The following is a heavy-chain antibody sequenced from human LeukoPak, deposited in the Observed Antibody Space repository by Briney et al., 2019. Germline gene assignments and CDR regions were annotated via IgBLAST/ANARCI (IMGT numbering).Heavy chain of an antibody. CDR1: EFTFSSYS. J-gene: IGHJ4*02. D-gene: IGHD2-2*01. Sequence: GGSLRLSCAASEFTFSSYSMNWVRQAPGRGLEWVSYISSSGSTIYYADSVKGRFTISRDNSKNTLYLQMNSLRAEDTAVYYCAKDHFGYSSSSDFDYWGQGTLVTVSS. CDR2: ISSSGSTI. CDR3: AKDHFGYSSSSDFDY. V-gene: IGHV3-48*04.